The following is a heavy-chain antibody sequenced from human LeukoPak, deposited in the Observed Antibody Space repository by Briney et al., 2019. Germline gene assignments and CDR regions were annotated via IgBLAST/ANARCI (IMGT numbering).Heavy chain of an antibody. D-gene: IGHD3-22*01. CDR3: ARRGVWDSSGYYDY. J-gene: IGHJ4*02. CDR1: GGSISSYY. V-gene: IGHV4-59*08. CDR2: IYYSGST. Sequence: SETLSLTCTVSGGSISSYYWSWIRQPPGKGLKWIGYIYYSGSTNYNPSLKSRVTISVDTSKNQFSLKLSSVTAADTAVYYCARRGVWDSSGYYDYWGQGTLVTVSS.